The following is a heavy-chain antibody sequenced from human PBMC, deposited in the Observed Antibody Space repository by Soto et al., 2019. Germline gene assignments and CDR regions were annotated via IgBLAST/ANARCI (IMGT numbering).Heavy chain of an antibody. J-gene: IGHJ4*02. CDR3: ARTHWVSGTEY. Sequence: QVQLPESGPGLVKPSETLSLPCTDSGGSMTGYFWSWVRQPAGKALEWMGNVYNSGNTDYNHSLESRITMAVDTSKRQFSLKVKSVTAADTAVYYCARTHWVSGTEYWGQGILVTVSS. CDR2: VYNSGNT. D-gene: IGHD6-19*01. V-gene: IGHV4-59*01. CDR1: GGSMTGYF.